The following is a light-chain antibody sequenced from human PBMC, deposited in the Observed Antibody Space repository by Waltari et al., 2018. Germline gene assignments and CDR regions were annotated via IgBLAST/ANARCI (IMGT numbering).Light chain of an antibody. V-gene: IGLV4-69*01. CDR1: SGHRSNV. J-gene: IGLJ3*02. CDR2: VNSDGSH. CDR3: QTGGHGTWV. Sequence: QLVLTQSPSASASLGASVKPTCTLSSGHRSNVIAWHQQQPEKGTRSLMKVNSDGSHSTGDEIPDRFSGSSSGAERYLTISSLQSEDEADYYCQTGGHGTWVFGGGTKLTVL.